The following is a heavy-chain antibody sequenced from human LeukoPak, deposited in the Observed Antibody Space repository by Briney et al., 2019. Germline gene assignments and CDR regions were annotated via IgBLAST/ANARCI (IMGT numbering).Heavy chain of an antibody. CDR2: INHSGST. CDR1: GGSFSGYY. V-gene: IGHV4-34*01. J-gene: IGHJ5*02. CDR3: ARVAVAGRRWFDP. D-gene: IGHD6-19*01. Sequence: PSETLSLTCAVYGGSFSGYYWSWIRQPPGKGLEWIGEINHSGSTNYNPSLKSRVTISVDTSKNQFSLKLSSVTAADTAVYYCARVAVAGRRWFDPWGQGTLVTVSS.